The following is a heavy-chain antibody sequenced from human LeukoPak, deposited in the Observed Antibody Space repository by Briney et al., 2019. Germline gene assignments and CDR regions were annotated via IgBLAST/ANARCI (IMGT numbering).Heavy chain of an antibody. J-gene: IGHJ4*02. V-gene: IGHV4-39*01. CDR3: ASPVLRGSCYAPPGY. D-gene: IGHD1-26*01. CDR1: GDSINSGDSY. CDR2: IYYVGSP. Sequence: SETLSLTCSVSGDSINSGDSYWGWIRQNPWKGQEWIGSIYYVGSPHYNPSLKSRVTISVDTSRNQFSLKLSSVTAADTAVYYCASPVLRGSCYAPPGYWGQGTLVTVSS.